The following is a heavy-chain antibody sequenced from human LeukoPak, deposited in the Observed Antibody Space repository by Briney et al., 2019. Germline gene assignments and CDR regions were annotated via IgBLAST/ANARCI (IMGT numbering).Heavy chain of an antibody. CDR2: IYYSGST. CDR3: ARDVIAVAGTGQYNWFDP. CDR1: GGSISSSSYY. V-gene: IGHV4-39*07. Sequence: PSETLSLTCTVSGGSISSSSYYWGWIRQPPGKGLEWIGSIYYSGSTYYNPSLKSRVTISVDTSKNQFSLKLSSVTAADTAVYYCARDVIAVAGTGQYNWFDPWGQGTLVTVSS. J-gene: IGHJ5*02. D-gene: IGHD6-19*01.